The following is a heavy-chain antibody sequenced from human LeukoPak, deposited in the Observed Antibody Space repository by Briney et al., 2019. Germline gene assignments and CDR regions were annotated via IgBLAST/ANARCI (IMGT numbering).Heavy chain of an antibody. CDR2: IGPGGGAT. D-gene: IGHD1-7*01. Sequence: AGGSLRLSCAASGFSFSDYHMNWVRQAPGKGLEWVSYIGPGGGATFFADSVKGRFTISTDSAKNSLYLQMNSLTADDTAVYYCARARELRSVNGAFDIWGQGTMVTVSS. CDR3: ARARELRSVNGAFDI. J-gene: IGHJ3*02. V-gene: IGHV3-11*01. CDR1: GFSFSDYH.